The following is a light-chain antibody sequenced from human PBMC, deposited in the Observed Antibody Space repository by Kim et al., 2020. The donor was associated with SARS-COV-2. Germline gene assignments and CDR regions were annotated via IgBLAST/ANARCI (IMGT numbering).Light chain of an antibody. V-gene: IGKV1-5*03. CDR2: KAS. J-gene: IGKJ2*01. CDR1: QSVSSW. Sequence: SVGDSVNITCRASQSVSSWVAWYQQKPGKAPKLLIYKASSLESGVPSRFSGRGSGTEFTLTISSLQPDDFATYSCQQYNSFSPRYTFGQGTKLEI. CDR3: QQYNSFSPRYT.